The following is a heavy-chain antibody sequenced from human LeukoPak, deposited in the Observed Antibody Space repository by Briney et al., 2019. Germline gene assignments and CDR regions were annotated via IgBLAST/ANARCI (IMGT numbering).Heavy chain of an antibody. J-gene: IGHJ4*02. CDR3: ARISIVVVPAYFDY. D-gene: IGHD2-2*01. Sequence: SETLSLTCTVSGGSISSSSYHWGWIRQPPGKGLEWIGSMYYSGSTYYNPSLKSRVTVSVDTSKNQFSLNLSSVTAADTAVYYCARISIVVVPAYFDYWGQGALVTVSS. CDR2: MYYSGST. CDR1: GGSISSSSYH. V-gene: IGHV4-39*01.